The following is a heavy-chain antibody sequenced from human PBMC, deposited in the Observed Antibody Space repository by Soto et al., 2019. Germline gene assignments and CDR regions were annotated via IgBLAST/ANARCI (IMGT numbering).Heavy chain of an antibody. J-gene: IGHJ6*02. V-gene: IGHV4-31*03. CDR3: ARDQYTDDYYGSGSPNNGMDV. Sequence: SENLSLTCTVSGGSISSGGYYWSWIRQHPGKGLEWIGYIYYSGSTYYNPSLKSRVTISVDTSKNQFSLKLSSVTAADTAVYYCARDQYTDDYYGSGSPNNGMDVWGQGTTVTVSS. D-gene: IGHD3-10*01. CDR1: GGSISSGGYY. CDR2: IYYSGST.